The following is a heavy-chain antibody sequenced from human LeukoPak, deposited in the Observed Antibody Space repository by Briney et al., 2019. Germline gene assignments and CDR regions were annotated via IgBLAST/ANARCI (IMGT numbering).Heavy chain of an antibody. V-gene: IGHV3-48*01. CDR2: ISSSSSTI. CDR3: VQEKDY. D-gene: IGHD1-1*01. Sequence: GRSLRLSCAASGFTFSSYGMNWVRQAPGKGLEWVSYISSSSSTIYYADSVKGRFTISRDNAKNSLYLQMNSLRAEDTAVYYCVQEKDYWGQGTLVTVSS. CDR1: GFTFSSYG. J-gene: IGHJ4*02.